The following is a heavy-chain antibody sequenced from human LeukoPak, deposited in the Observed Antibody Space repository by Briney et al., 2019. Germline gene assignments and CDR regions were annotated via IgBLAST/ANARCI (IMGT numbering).Heavy chain of an antibody. Sequence: PSETLSLTCAVYGGSFSGYYWSWIRQPPGKGLEWIGEINHSGSTYYNQSLKSRVTISIDTSKIQFSLKLSSVTAADTALYYCARVSLGRIAAANFYYFDFWGQGTLVTVSS. V-gene: IGHV4-34*01. CDR1: GGSFSGYY. CDR3: ARVSLGRIAAANFYYFDF. CDR2: INHSGST. D-gene: IGHD6-13*01. J-gene: IGHJ4*02.